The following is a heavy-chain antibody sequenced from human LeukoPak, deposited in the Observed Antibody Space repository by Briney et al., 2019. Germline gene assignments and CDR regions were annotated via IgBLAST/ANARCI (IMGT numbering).Heavy chain of an antibody. Sequence: SVKVSCKASGGTFSSYAISWVRQAPGQGLEWMGGIIPIFGTANYAQKFQGRVTITADESTSTAYMELSSLRSEDTAVYYCARSRYSSSPGGDYYYYMDVWGKGTTVTVSS. J-gene: IGHJ6*03. CDR3: ARSRYSSSPGGDYYYYMDV. D-gene: IGHD6-6*01. CDR1: GGTFSSYA. V-gene: IGHV1-69*13. CDR2: IIPIFGTA.